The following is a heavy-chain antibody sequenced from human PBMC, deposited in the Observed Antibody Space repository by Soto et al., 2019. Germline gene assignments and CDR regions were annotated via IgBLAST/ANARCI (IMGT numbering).Heavy chain of an antibody. CDR3: ARERGYYGSGSYSYYYYGMDV. V-gene: IGHV1-2*04. D-gene: IGHD3-10*01. CDR2: INPNSGGT. Sequence: ASVKVSCKASGYTFTGYYMHWVRQAPGQGLEWMGWINPNSGGTNYAQKFQGWVTMTRDTSISTAYMELSRLRSDDTAVDYCARERGYYGSGSYSYYYYGMDVWGQGTTVTVSS. J-gene: IGHJ6*02. CDR1: GYTFTGYY.